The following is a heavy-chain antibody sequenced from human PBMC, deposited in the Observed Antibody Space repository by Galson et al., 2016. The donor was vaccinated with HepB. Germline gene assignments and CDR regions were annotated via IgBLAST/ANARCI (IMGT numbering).Heavy chain of an antibody. CDR3: AKNPKFGDYAYSDY. CDR1: GFTFNNYA. CDR2: ISWNSVAT. D-gene: IGHD4-17*01. J-gene: IGHJ4*02. V-gene: IGHV3-23*01. Sequence: SLRLSCAASGFTFNNYAMTWVRQAPGKGLEWVSTISWNSVATYYTDSLKGRFTISRDDSRSTLYLHLNSLRAEDTAVYYCAKNPKFGDYAYSDYWGQGTLVTVSS.